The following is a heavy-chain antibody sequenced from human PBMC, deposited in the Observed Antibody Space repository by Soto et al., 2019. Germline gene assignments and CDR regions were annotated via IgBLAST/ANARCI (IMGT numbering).Heavy chain of an antibody. Sequence: QVQLVQSGAEVKKPGSSVKVSCKASGGTFSSYTISWVRQAPGQGLEWMGRIIPILGIANYAQKFQGRVTITANKSTSTAYMELSSLRSEDTAVYYCARGNQTRIFDWFDPWGQGTLVTVSS. D-gene: IGHD2-15*01. CDR1: GGTFSSYT. CDR2: IIPILGIA. V-gene: IGHV1-69*02. CDR3: ARGNQTRIFDWFDP. J-gene: IGHJ5*02.